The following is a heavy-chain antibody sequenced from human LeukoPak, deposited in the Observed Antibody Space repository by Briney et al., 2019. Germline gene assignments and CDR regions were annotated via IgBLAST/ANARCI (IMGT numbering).Heavy chain of an antibody. CDR2: IDPSSTYI. V-gene: IGHV3-21*01. J-gene: IGHJ3*02. Sequence: GGSLRLSCAASGFTFRSYSMNWVRQAPGKGLEWVSAIDPSSTYIYYADSVKGRFTISRDNAKNSLYLQMNSLRAEDTAVYYCARDRHGTAFDIWGQGTMVTVSS. D-gene: IGHD6-13*01. CDR3: ARDRHGTAFDI. CDR1: GFTFRSYS.